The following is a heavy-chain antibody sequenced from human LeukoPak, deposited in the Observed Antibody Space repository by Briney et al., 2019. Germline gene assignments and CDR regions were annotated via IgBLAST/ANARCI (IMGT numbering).Heavy chain of an antibody. V-gene: IGHV5-51*01. CDR3: ARRQGCSSSSCPPDY. CDR2: IYPGDFDT. J-gene: IGHJ4*02. Sequence: RGESLKISCRGSGYSFTTYWIGWVRQMPGKGLEWMGIIYPGDFDTSYTPYFQGQVTMSADKSINTAYLHWSSLRASDTAMYYCARRQGCSSSSCPPDYWGQGTLVTVS. CDR1: GYSFTTYW. D-gene: IGHD2-2*01.